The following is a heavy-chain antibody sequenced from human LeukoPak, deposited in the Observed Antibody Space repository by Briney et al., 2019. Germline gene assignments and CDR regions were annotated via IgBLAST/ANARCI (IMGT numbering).Heavy chain of an antibody. Sequence: TGGSLRLSCAASGFTFSGYAMSWVRQAPGKGLEWVSAISGSGSSTYYADSVKGRFTISRDNSKNTLYLQMNSLRAEDTAVYYCAKPIAAADAFDIWGQGTMVTVSS. V-gene: IGHV3-23*01. CDR3: AKPIAAADAFDI. D-gene: IGHD6-13*01. J-gene: IGHJ3*02. CDR2: ISGSGSST. CDR1: GFTFSGYA.